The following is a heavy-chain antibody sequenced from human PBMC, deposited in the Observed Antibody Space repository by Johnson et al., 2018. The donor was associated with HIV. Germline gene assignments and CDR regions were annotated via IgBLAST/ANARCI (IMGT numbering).Heavy chain of an antibody. V-gene: IGHV3-30-3*01. CDR3: ARDPQLWFGDGSGDDAFDI. D-gene: IGHD3-10*01. CDR2: ISYDGSNK. Sequence: VQLVESGGDLVKPGGSLRLSCAASGFTFSDYYMSWIRQTPGKGLEWVAVISYDGSNKYYADSVKGRFTISRDNSKNTVYLEMNSLRAEDTAVYYCARDPQLWFGDGSGDDAFDIWGQGTLVTVSS. J-gene: IGHJ3*02. CDR1: GFTFSDYY.